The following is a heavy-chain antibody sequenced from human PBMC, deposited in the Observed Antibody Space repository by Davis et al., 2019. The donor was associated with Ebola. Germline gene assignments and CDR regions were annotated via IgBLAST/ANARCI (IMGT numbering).Heavy chain of an antibody. J-gene: IGHJ4*02. D-gene: IGHD6-13*01. V-gene: IGHV5-10-1*01. CDR1: GYSFTSYW. CDR2: VDPSDSYT. CDR3: VRHAYSSSHDIDY. Sequence: PGGSLRLSCKGSGYSFTSYWITWVRQMPGKGLEWMGRVDPSDSYTNYSPSFQGHVTISADRSISTAYLHWSSLKASDTAIYYCVRHAYSSSHDIDYWGQGTLVTVSS.